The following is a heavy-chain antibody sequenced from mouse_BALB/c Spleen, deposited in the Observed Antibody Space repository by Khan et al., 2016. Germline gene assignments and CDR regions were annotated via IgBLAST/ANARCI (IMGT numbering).Heavy chain of an antibody. V-gene: IGHV1-7*01. CDR1: GYTFTHYW. Sequence: VPLLPSGAELAKPGASVKMSCKASGYTFTHYWMHWLKQRPGQGLEWIGYTNPSAGYTDYNQKFRDKATLTADKSSSTVYMQLRSLTSDDDGVYCGARMEWRDGVDYWGQGTARTVSS. CDR2: TNPSAGYT. J-gene: IGHJ2*01. D-gene: IGHD1-2*01. CDR3: ARMEWRDGVDY.